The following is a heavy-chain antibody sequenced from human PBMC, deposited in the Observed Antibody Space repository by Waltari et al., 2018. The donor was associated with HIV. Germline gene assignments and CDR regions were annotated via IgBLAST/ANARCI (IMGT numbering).Heavy chain of an antibody. V-gene: IGHV3-23*01. CDR2: ISGSGNST. D-gene: IGHD2-2*01. Sequence: EVQLLESGGGLIEPGGSLRLSCVGSGFLVCSYALSRVREVPGKGLEWVSGISGSGNSTYYAGSVKGRFIISRDNSKNTVFLQMNSLRAEDTAVYYCAKGDCNSPSCPFDFWGQVTLVTVSS. CDR3: AKGDCNSPSCPFDF. J-gene: IGHJ4*02. CDR1: GFLVCSYA.